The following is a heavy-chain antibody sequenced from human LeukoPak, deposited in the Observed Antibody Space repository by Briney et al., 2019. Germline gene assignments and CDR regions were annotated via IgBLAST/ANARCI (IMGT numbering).Heavy chain of an antibody. CDR2: INHSGST. CDR1: GGSFSGYY. CDR3: ARIQFPLGRNAIFGVVTHYYYYGMDV. V-gene: IGHV4-34*01. D-gene: IGHD3-3*01. J-gene: IGHJ6*02. Sequence: PSETLSLTCAVYGGSFSGYYWSWIRQPPGKGLEWIGEINHSGSTNYNPSLKSRVTISVDTSKNQFSLKLSSVTAADTAVYYCARIQFPLGRNAIFGVVTHYYYYGMDVWGQGTTVTVSS.